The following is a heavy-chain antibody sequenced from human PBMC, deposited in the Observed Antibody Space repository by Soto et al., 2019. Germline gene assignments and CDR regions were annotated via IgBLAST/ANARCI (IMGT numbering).Heavy chain of an antibody. V-gene: IGHV3-53*04. Sequence: EVQLVESGGGLVQPGGSLRLSCAASGFTVSSNYMSWVRQAPGKGMEWVSVIYSGGSTYYADSVKGRFTIARHNSKNTLYLQMNSLRAEDTAVYYCARGRGCGVDCPNWFDPWGQGTLVTVSS. CDR2: IYSGGST. D-gene: IGHD2-21*02. J-gene: IGHJ5*02. CDR3: ARGRGCGVDCPNWFDP. CDR1: GFTVSSNY.